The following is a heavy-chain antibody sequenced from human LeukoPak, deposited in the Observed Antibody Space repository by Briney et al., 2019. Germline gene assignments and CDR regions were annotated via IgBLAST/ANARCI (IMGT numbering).Heavy chain of an antibody. CDR2: ISAYNGNT. CDR1: GYTFTSYG. V-gene: IGHV1-18*01. Sequence: ASVKVSCKASGYTFTSYGISWVRQAPGQGLEWMEWISAYNGNTNYAQKLQGRVTMTTDTSTSTAYMELRSLRSDDTAVYYCARALLRFLEWSIDYWGQGTLVTVSS. CDR3: ARALLRFLEWSIDY. J-gene: IGHJ4*02. D-gene: IGHD3-3*01.